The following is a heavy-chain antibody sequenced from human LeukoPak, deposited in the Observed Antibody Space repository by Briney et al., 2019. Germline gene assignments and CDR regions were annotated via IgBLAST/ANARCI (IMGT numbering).Heavy chain of an antibody. CDR3: ASGGQDIVLNDAFDI. D-gene: IGHD2-8*01. V-gene: IGHV1-69*13. Sequence: GASVKVSCKASGGTFSSYAISWVRQAPGQGLEWMGGIIPVFGTSNYAQKFQGRVTITADESTSTAYMELSSLRSEDTAVYYCASGGQDIVLNDAFDIWGQGTMVTVSS. J-gene: IGHJ3*02. CDR2: IIPVFGTS. CDR1: GGTFSSYA.